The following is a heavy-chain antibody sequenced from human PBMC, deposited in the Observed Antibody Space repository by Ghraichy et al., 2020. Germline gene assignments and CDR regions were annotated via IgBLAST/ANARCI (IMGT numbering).Heavy chain of an antibody. CDR2: INHSGST. J-gene: IGHJ5*02. Sequence: SETLSLTCAVYGGSFSGYYWSWIRQPPGKGLEWIGEINHSGSTNYNPSLKSRVTISVDTSKNQFSLKLSSVTAADTAVYYCARGQPYCSSTSCYLYLVMRPGDWFDPWGQGTLVTVSS. V-gene: IGHV4-34*01. D-gene: IGHD2-2*01. CDR3: ARGQPYCSSTSCYLYLVMRPGDWFDP. CDR1: GGSFSGYY.